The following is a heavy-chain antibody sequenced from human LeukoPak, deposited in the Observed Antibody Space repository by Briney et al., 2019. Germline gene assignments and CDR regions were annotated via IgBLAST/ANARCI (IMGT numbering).Heavy chain of an antibody. CDR3: ARRPLGPDDAFDI. CDR1: GFTFNNYA. V-gene: IGHV3-23*01. J-gene: IGHJ3*02. D-gene: IGHD7-27*01. CDR2: ISGSGSST. Sequence: GGSLRLSCVASGFTFNNYAMTWVRQAPGKGLEWVSAISGSGSSTYYADSVKGRFTISRDNSKNTLYLQMNSLRAEDTAVYYCARRPLGPDDAFDIWGQGTMVTVSS.